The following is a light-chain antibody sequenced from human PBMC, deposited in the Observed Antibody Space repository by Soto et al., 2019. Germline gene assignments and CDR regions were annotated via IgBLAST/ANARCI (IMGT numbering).Light chain of an antibody. CDR3: QQYGSSIQT. CDR1: QSVGSNY. CDR2: GAS. V-gene: IGKV3-20*01. J-gene: IGKJ1*01. Sequence: MGLTQLAGTLSLSTGERATLSCRASQSVGSNYLAWYQQRPGQPPNLLIFGASHRAPDIPDRFSGSGSGTDFTLTISRLEPEDFAVYYCQQYGSSIQTFGQGTKVDIK.